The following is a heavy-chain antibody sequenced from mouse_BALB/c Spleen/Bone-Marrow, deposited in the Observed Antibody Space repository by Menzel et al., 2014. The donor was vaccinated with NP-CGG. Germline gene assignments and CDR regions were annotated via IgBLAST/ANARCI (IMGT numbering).Heavy chain of an antibody. CDR1: GYTFTSYW. CDR2: IYPGDGDT. D-gene: IGHD2-14*01. Sequence: VQLQQSGAELARPGASVKLSCKASGYTFTSYWMQWVKQRPGQGLEWIGAIYPGDGDTRYTQKFKGKATLTADKSSSTAYMQLSSLASEDSAVYYCARGDRHAWFAYWGQGTLVTVSA. J-gene: IGHJ3*01. V-gene: IGHV1-87*01. CDR3: ARGDRHAWFAY.